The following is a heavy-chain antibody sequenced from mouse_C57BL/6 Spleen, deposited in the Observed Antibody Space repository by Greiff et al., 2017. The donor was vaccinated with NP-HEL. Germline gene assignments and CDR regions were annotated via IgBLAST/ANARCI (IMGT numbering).Heavy chain of an antibody. CDR1: GYTFTSYW. J-gene: IGHJ1*03. V-gene: IGHV1-53*01. CDR2: INPSNGGT. Sequence: QVQLQQPGTELVKPGASVKLSCKASGYTFTSYWMHWVKQRPGQGLEWIGNINPSNGGTNYNDKFKSKATLTVDKSSSTAYMQLSSLTSEDSAVYYCASITTEEYWYFDVWGTGTTVTVSS. CDR3: ASITTEEYWYFDV. D-gene: IGHD1-1*01.